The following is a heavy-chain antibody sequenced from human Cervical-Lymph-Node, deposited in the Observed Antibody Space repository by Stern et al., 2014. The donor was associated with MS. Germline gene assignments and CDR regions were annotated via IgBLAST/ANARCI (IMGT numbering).Heavy chain of an antibody. Sequence: VQLVESGAEVKKPGSSVKVSGKASGGTLNNYAVSWVRQAPGQGLEWIGKIIPFLGIANYAHKFQGRVTLTAAATTSYVEVSSLRSDDTAVYYCARSPDLYDSSGYYFDWGQGTLVTVSS. CDR1: GGTLNNYA. CDR3: ARSPDLYDSSGYYFD. CDR2: IIPFLGIA. D-gene: IGHD3-22*01. J-gene: IGHJ4*02. V-gene: IGHV1-69*09.